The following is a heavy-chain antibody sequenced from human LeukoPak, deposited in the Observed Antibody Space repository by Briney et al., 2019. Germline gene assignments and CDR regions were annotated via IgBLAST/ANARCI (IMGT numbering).Heavy chain of an antibody. Sequence: SVKVSCKASGGTFSSYAINWVRQAPGQGLEWMGGIIPIFDTTNYAQNFQGRVTITADKSTNTAYMELSSLRSEDTAVYYCARGADYYGSGSYYSSYYMDVWGKGTTVTISS. CDR3: ARGADYYGSGSYYSSYYMDV. D-gene: IGHD3-10*01. CDR1: GGTFSSYA. CDR2: IIPIFDTT. V-gene: IGHV1-69*06. J-gene: IGHJ6*03.